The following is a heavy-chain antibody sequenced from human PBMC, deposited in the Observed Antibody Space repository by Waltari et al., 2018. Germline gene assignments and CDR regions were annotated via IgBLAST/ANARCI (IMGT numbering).Heavy chain of an antibody. CDR2: ISSSSSYS. Sequence: EVQLVESGGGLVKPGGSLRLSCAASGFTFSSYSMNWVRQAPGKGLEWVSSISSSSSYSYSDDAVKGQFTITRDNAKNSLYLQMNSLRAEGTAVDYCAGMGIAVAGTLNWFDPWGQGTLVTVSS. J-gene: IGHJ5*02. D-gene: IGHD6-19*01. CDR1: GFTFSSYS. V-gene: IGHV3-21*01. CDR3: AGMGIAVAGTLNWFDP.